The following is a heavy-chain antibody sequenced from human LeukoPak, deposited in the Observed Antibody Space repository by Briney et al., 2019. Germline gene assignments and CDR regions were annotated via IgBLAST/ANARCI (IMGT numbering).Heavy chain of an antibody. Sequence: GGSLRLSCAASGFTVSSNHMTWVRQAPGKGPEWVSVIYSDGNTYYADSVKGRFTISRDNSKNTLYLQMNSLRAEDTAVYYCVRDLTWGQGTLVTVSS. J-gene: IGHJ5*02. V-gene: IGHV3-53*01. CDR3: VRDLT. CDR2: IYSDGNT. CDR1: GFTVSSNH.